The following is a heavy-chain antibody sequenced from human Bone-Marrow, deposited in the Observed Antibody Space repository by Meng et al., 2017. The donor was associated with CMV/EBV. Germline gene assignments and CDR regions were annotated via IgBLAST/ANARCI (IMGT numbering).Heavy chain of an antibody. CDR3: ARVLKGRLLEWPLPGVYFDY. CDR2: IYYSGST. D-gene: IGHD3-3*01. V-gene: IGHV4-30-4*01. CDR1: GDYY. J-gene: IGHJ4*02. Sequence: GDYYWRWIRQPPGKGMEWIGYIYYSGSTYYNPSLKSRVTISVDTSKNQFSLKLSSVTAADTAVYYCARVLKGRLLEWPLPGVYFDYWGQGTLVTVSS.